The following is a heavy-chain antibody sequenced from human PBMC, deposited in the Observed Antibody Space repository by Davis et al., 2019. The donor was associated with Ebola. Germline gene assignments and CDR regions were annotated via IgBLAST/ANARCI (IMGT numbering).Heavy chain of an antibody. CDR3: AKDQAAAGYCSSTSCYSGAWDY. CDR2: ISGSGGST. J-gene: IGHJ4*02. V-gene: IGHV3-23*01. Sequence: GESLKISCAASGFTFSSYAMSWVRQAPGKGLEWVSAISGSGGSTYYADSVKGRFTISRDNSKNTLYLQMNSLRAEDTAVYYCAKDQAAAGYCSSTSCYSGAWDYWGQGTLVTVSS. D-gene: IGHD2-2*02. CDR1: GFTFSSYA.